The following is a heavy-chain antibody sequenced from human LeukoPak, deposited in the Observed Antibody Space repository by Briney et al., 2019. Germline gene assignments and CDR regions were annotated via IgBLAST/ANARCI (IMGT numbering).Heavy chain of an antibody. D-gene: IGHD3-16*01. CDR1: GGSISSCSYY. J-gene: IGHJ5*02. V-gene: IGHV4-39*01. Sequence: SETLSLTCTVSGGSISSCSYYWGWIRQPPGKGLEWIGSIYCSGITHYKPSLKSRVTISADTSKNQFSLKLSSVTAADTAVYYCARRGDPWGQGTLVTVSS. CDR3: ARRGDP. CDR2: IYCSGIT.